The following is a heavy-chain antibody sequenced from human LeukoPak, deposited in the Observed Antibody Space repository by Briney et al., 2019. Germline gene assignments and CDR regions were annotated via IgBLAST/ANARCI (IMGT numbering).Heavy chain of an antibody. CDR1: GGSFSNYY. CDR3: ARGELRGVTIYFDY. Sequence: SETLSLTCAVYGGSFSNYYWSWVRQPPGKGLEWIGEINHSGSTNYNPSLKRRVTISVDTSKNQFSLKLSSVPAAVTAVYYCARGELRGVTIYFDYGGQRTLVTVST. V-gene: IGHV4-34*01. D-gene: IGHD3-10*01. J-gene: IGHJ4*01. CDR2: INHSGST.